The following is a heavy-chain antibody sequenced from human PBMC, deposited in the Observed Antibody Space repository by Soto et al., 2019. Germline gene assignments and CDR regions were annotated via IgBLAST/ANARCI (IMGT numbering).Heavy chain of an antibody. CDR2: IYTDGTT. J-gene: IGHJ4*02. D-gene: IGHD2-15*01. CDR1: GDSISDYFY. V-gene: IGHV4-4*07. Sequence: SETLSLTCTVSGDSISDYFYWSWIRQPAGKGLEWIGRIYTDGTTKYNPSLKSRVTLSLDKSKNQFSLRLSSVTAADTAVYYFAREVRGGFTGIFDQWGRGSQVTVSS. CDR3: AREVRGGFTGIFDQ.